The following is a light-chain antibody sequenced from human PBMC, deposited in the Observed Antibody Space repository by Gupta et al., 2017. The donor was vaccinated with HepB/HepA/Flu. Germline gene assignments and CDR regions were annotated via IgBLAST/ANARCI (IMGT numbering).Light chain of an antibody. V-gene: IGKV2-30*01. CDR2: QVS. Sequence: DVVLTQSPLSLPVTLGQPASISCRSSQSLVFSDGNTFLHWFQHRPGQSPRRLLYQVSKRDSGGPGRFSGSGSGNDFTLRSSRGEAEDVEIYYGGQGKHLHTFGGGTKVEIK. CDR3: GQGKHLHT. CDR1: QSLVFSDGNTF. J-gene: IGKJ4*01.